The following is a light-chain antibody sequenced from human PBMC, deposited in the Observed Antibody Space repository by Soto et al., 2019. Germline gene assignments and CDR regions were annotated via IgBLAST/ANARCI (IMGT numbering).Light chain of an antibody. V-gene: IGKV3-15*01. CDR1: QSVGSS. J-gene: IGKJ3*01. Sequence: VLTQSPATLSVSPGEGATLSCRASQSVGSSLAWYQQKPGQAPRLLMFDSSTRATGVPAKFSGSGSGTEFPLPIGRLQSEDFEIFFGQQYDAWPLTFGPGT. CDR2: DSS. CDR3: QQYDAWPLT.